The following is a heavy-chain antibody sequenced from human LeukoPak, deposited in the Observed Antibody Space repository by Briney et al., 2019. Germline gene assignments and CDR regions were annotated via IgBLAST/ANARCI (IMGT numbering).Heavy chain of an antibody. CDR1: GYSFTSYW. CDR3: ASTEYDSSGYIFDY. CDR2: IYPGDSDT. D-gene: IGHD3-22*01. J-gene: IGHJ4*02. V-gene: IGHV5-51*01. Sequence: GESLKISCRGSGYSFTSYWIAWVRQMPGKGLEWMGIIYPGDSDTRYSPSFQGLVTISADKSISTAYLQWSSLKASDTATYYCASTEYDSSGYIFDYWGQGTLVTVPS.